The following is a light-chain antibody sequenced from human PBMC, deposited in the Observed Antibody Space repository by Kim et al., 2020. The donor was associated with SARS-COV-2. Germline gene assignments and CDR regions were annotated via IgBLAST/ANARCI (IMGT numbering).Light chain of an antibody. CDR2: YDS. CDR3: QVWDSSSDHWV. J-gene: IGLJ3*02. V-gene: IGLV3-21*04. CDR1: NNGSKS. Sequence: AQGKTARSTCGGNNNGSKSVHWYQQKPGQAPVLVIYYDSDRPSGIPERFSGSNSGNTATLTISRVEAGDEADYYCQVWDSSSDHWVFGGGTQLTVL.